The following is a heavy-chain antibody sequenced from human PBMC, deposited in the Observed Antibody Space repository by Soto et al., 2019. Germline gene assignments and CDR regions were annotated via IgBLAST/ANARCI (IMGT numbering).Heavy chain of an antibody. V-gene: IGHV4-59*01. Sequence: SETLSLTCTVSGGSISSYYWSWIRQPPGKGLEWIGYIYYSGSTNYNPSLKSRGTISIDTSKNQFSLKLSSVTAADTAVYYCARGFWSESGYPSRSTHYCDQ. D-gene: IGHD5-12*01. CDR1: GGSISSYY. CDR3: ARGFWSESGYPSRSTHY. J-gene: IGHJ4*02. CDR2: IYYSGST.